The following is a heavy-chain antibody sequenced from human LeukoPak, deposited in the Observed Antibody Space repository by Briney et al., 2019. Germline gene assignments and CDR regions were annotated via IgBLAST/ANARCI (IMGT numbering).Heavy chain of an antibody. Sequence: SETLSLTCIVSGGSISSSSYNWGWIRQPPGKGLEWIGSIYYSGTTYYNPSLKSRLTISVDTSKNQFSLKLSSVTAADTAVYYCARDRVVVAANWFDPWGQGTLVTVSS. V-gene: IGHV4-39*02. CDR1: GGSISSSSYN. J-gene: IGHJ5*02. D-gene: IGHD2-15*01. CDR3: ARDRVVVAANWFDP. CDR2: IYYSGTT.